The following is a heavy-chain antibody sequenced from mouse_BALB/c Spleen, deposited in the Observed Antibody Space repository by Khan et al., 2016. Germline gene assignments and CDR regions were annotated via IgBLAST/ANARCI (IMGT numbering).Heavy chain of an antibody. V-gene: IGHV5-4*02. J-gene: IGHJ1*01. CDR1: GFTFSDYY. D-gene: IGHD1-1*02. CDR3: ASTYGNYGYFDV. Sequence: EVQLVESGGGLVKPEGSLKLSCAATGFTFSDYYMYWVRQTPEKRLEWVATISDGGAYTYYPDSVKGRFTISRDNAKNNLYLQMSSLKSEDTAMXCCASTYGNYGYFDVWGAGTTVTVSS. CDR2: ISDGGAYT.